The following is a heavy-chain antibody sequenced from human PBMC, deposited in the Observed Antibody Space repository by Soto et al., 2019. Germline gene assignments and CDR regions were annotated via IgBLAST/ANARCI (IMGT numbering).Heavy chain of an antibody. J-gene: IGHJ5*02. Sequence: GGSLRLAXAACGFTLRRFTMNWVRQAPGKGLEWVSTISSNSAYIYYTDALRGRFPISRDNAKNSLHLQMNSLRAEDTAVYYCTRDASRDSSARGWFDPWGPGTLVTVSS. D-gene: IGHD6-13*01. V-gene: IGHV3-21*01. CDR2: ISSNSAYI. CDR1: GFTLRRFT. CDR3: TRDASRDSSARGWFDP.